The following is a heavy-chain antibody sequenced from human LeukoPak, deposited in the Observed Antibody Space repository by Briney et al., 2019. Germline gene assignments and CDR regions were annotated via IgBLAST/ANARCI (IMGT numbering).Heavy chain of an antibody. D-gene: IGHD6-13*01. CDR1: GGSFRGYY. Sequence: PETLSLTCAVYGGSFRGYYWSWIRQPPGKGLEWIGEINHSGSTNYNPSLKSRVTISVDTSKNQFSLKLSSVTAADTAVYYCACIAAAGSFGWFDPWGQGTLVTVSS. CDR2: INHSGST. CDR3: ACIAAAGSFGWFDP. V-gene: IGHV4-34*01. J-gene: IGHJ5*02.